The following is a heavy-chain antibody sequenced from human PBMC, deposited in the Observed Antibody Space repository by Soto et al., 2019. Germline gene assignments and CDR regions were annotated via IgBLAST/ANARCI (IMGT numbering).Heavy chain of an antibody. Sequence: EVQLLESGGGLVQPGGSLRLSCAASGFTFSSYAMSWVRQAPGKGLEWVSAISGSGGSTYYADSGKGRFTISRDNSKNTLYLQMNSLRAEDTAVYYCAKDLIVGYLMWYFDLWGRGTLVTVSS. D-gene: IGHD1-1*01. V-gene: IGHV3-23*01. CDR2: ISGSGGST. CDR3: AKDLIVGYLMWYFDL. CDR1: GFTFSSYA. J-gene: IGHJ2*01.